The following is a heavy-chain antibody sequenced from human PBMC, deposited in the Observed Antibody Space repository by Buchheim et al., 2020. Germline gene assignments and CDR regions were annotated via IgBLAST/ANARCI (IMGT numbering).Heavy chain of an antibody. J-gene: IGHJ3*02. D-gene: IGHD3-22*01. CDR1: GFTFSGFY. CDR3: AKRFYDYSGYDLWAFDI. CDR2: INPSSGAT. Sequence: QVHLVQSGAEVKKPGASVKVSCKTSGFTFSGFYMHWVRQAPGQGLEWMGWINPSSGATNCAQKFQDRVTMTRDTSINTAYLELTRLRSDDTAVYDCAKRFYDYSGYDLWAFDIWGQGT. V-gene: IGHV1-2*02.